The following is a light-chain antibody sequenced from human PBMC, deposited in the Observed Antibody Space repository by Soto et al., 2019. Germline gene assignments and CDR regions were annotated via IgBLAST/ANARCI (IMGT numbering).Light chain of an antibody. CDR1: QSLLHGNGYTY. V-gene: IGKV2-28*01. J-gene: IGKJ4*01. CDR2: VAS. Sequence: EIVLTQSPLSLPVTPGEPASISCRSSQSLLHGNGYTYLDWYVQKPGQSPQLLIYVASNRASGVPDRFSGSGSGTDFTLKISRVEAEEVGVYYCMQALQTPVTFGGGTKVEIK. CDR3: MQALQTPVT.